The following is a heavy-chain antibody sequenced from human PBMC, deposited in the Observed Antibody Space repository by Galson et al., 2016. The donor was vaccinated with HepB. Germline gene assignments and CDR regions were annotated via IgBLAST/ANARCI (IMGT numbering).Heavy chain of an antibody. CDR1: GLTFSNAW. D-gene: IGHD4-11*01. CDR2: IKSEIDGGSS. V-gene: IGHV3-15*01. CDR3: STRKDYSIYDREYHYYYGMEV. Sequence: SLRLSCAASGLTFSNAWMSWVRQSPGKGLEWVGRIKSEIDGGSSDYAAPVKGRFSISRDDSKNTVHLQMNSLKTEDTAVYYCSTRKDYSIYDREYHYYYGMEVWGQGTPVTVSS. J-gene: IGHJ6*02.